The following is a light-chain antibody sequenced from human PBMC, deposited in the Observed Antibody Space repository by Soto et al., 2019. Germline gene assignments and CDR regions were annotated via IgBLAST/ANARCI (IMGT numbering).Light chain of an antibody. J-gene: IGKJ4*01. CDR2: AAS. CDR3: LQDYNYPLT. V-gene: IGKV1-6*01. Sequence: AVQMTQSPSSLSASVGDKVTITCRASQGIRNDLGWYQQKPGKAPQLLIFAASNLQSGGPSRFSGSGSGTDFTLTISSLQPEDFATYYCLQDYNYPLTFGGGTKVEFK. CDR1: QGIRND.